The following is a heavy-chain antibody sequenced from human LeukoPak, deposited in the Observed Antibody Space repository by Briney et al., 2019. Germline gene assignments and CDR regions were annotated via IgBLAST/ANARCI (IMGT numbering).Heavy chain of an antibody. D-gene: IGHD3-10*01. CDR3: ARRTMVRGVRNWFDP. V-gene: IGHV1-3*01. Sequence: ASVKVSCKASGYTFTSYAMHWVRQAPGQRLEWMGWINAGNGNTKYSQKFQGRVTITRDTSASTAYMELSSLRSEDTAVYYCARRTMVRGVRNWFDPWGQGTLVTVSS. CDR1: GYTFTSYA. CDR2: INAGNGNT. J-gene: IGHJ5*02.